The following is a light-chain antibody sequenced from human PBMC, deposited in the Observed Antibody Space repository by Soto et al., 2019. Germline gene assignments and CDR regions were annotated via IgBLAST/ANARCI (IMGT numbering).Light chain of an antibody. CDR1: QSIISY. CDR3: QQTYSGPRT. J-gene: IGKJ2*02. CDR2: AAS. V-gene: IGKV1-39*01. Sequence: DIQMTQSPSSLSAYVGDRVTITCRSSQSIISYLNWYQQKAGKAPQLLIYAASTLQSGVPARFSGGGSGTDFTLTISSLQPEDSAIYYCQQTYSGPRTFGQGTKLEIK.